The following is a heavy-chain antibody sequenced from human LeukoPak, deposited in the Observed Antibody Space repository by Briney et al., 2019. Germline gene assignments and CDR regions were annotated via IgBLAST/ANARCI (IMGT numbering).Heavy chain of an antibody. V-gene: IGHV4-39*01. D-gene: IGHD3-22*01. CDR2: LYYSGST. Sequence: SETLSLTCSVSGGSISGSSYYWGWIRQPPGKGLEWIASLYYSGSTDYNPSLKSRVTISVDTSKNQFSLNLSSVTAADTAVYYCARHYYDRTGYYYFDYWGQGTLVTVSS. J-gene: IGHJ4*02. CDR1: GGSISGSSYY. CDR3: ARHYYDRTGYYYFDY.